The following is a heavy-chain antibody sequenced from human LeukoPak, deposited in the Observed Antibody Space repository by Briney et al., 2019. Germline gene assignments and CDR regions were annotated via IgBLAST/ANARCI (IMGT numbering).Heavy chain of an antibody. CDR1: GYTFTGYY. CDR2: INPNSGGT. J-gene: IGHJ5*02. CDR3: AREYSSGWYSGNWFDP. Sequence: PRASVKVSCKASGYTFTGYYMHWVRQAPGQGLEWMGWINPNSGGTNYAQKFQGRVAMTRDTPISTAYMELSRLRSDDTAVYYCAREYSSGWYSGNWFDPWGQGTLVTVSS. D-gene: IGHD6-19*01. V-gene: IGHV1-2*02.